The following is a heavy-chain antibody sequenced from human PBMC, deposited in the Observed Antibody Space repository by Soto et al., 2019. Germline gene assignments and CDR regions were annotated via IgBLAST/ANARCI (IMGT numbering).Heavy chain of an antibody. CDR1: GFTFSSYA. J-gene: IGHJ5*02. CDR2: ISASGGST. CDR3: AKLVNYDFWSASSHNWFDP. Sequence: EVQLLESGGGLVQPGGSLRLSCAASGFTFSSYAMSWVRQAPGKGLEWVSAISASGGSTYYADSVKGRFTISRDHSKNSLYQQMNSLRAADTAVYYCAKLVNYDFWSASSHNWFDPWGQGTVVTVSS. D-gene: IGHD3-3*01. V-gene: IGHV3-23*01.